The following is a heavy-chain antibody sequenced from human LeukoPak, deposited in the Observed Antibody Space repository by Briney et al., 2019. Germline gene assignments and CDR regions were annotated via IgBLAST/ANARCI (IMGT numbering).Heavy chain of an antibody. D-gene: IGHD3-10*01. CDR2: FDPEDGET. CDR1: GYTLTELS. V-gene: IGHV1-24*01. Sequence: ASVKVSFKVSGYTLTELSMHWVRQAPGKGREWMGGFDPEDGETIYAQKFQGRVTMTEDTSTDTAYMELSSLSSEDTAVYYCATLGLELRRYMVRGVFFGYWGQGTLVTVSS. CDR3: ATLGLELRRYMVRGVFFGY. J-gene: IGHJ4*02.